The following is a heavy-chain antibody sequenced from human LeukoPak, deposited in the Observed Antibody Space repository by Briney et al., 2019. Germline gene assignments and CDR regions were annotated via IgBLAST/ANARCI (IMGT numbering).Heavy chain of an antibody. CDR1: GYTFTSYG. V-gene: IGHV1-18*01. J-gene: IGHJ4*02. Sequence: GASVNVSCKTSGYTFTSYGIRWVRQAPGQGLEWMGWISAYNGNTHSAQKLQGRVTMTTDTSTSTAYMELRSLRSDDTAVYYCARGFPPRRQYDSSAYSSSSFAYWAQGTLVTVPS. CDR2: ISAYNGNT. D-gene: IGHD3-22*01. CDR3: ARGFPPRRQYDSSAYSSSSFAY.